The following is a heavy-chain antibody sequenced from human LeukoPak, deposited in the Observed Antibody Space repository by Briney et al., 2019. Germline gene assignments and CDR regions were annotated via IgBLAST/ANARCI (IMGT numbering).Heavy chain of an antibody. Sequence: PGGSLRLSCAASRFTFSAYSMTWVRQAPGKGLEWDSAISGSGDNTYYADSVKGQFTISRDNSKNTLYLQMSSLRAEDTAAYFCARGGILYGLDVWGQGTTVTVSS. CDR3: ARGGILYGLDV. J-gene: IGHJ6*02. CDR2: ISGSGDNT. V-gene: IGHV3-23*01. D-gene: IGHD6-13*01. CDR1: RFTFSAYS.